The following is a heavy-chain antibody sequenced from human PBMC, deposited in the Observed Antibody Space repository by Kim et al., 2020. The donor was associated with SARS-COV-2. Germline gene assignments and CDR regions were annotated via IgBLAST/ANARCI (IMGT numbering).Heavy chain of an antibody. D-gene: IGHD6-13*01. Sequence: SETLSLTCAVYGGSFSGYYWSWIRQLPGKGLEWIGEINHSGSTNYNPSLKSRVTISVDTSKNQFSLKLSSVTAADTAVYYCARGIKYSSSWYAVYWGQGTLVTVSS. CDR1: GGSFSGYY. CDR3: ARGIKYSSSWYAVY. V-gene: IGHV4-34*01. J-gene: IGHJ4*02. CDR2: INHSGST.